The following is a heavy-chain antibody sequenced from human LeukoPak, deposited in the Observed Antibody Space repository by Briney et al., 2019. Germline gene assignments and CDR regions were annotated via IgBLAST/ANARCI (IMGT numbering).Heavy chain of an antibody. J-gene: IGHJ4*02. CDR2: MNPNSGNT. V-gene: IGHV1-8*01. CDR3: ARVDSSILDY. Sequence: ASVKVSCKASGYTFTSYDINWVRQATGQGLEWMGWMNPNSGNTGYAQKFQGRVTITADKSTSTAYMELSSLRSEDTAVYYCARVDSSILDYWGQGTLVTVSS. D-gene: IGHD6-13*01. CDR1: GYTFTSYD.